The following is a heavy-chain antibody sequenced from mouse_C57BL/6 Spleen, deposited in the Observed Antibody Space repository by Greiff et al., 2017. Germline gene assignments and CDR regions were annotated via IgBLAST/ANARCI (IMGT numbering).Heavy chain of an antibody. CDR2: IDPTDSYT. D-gene: IGHD1-1*01. J-gene: IGHJ1*03. Sequence: QVQLQQPGAELVMPGASVKLSCKASGYTFTSYWMHWVKQRPGQGLEWIGEIDPTDSYTNYNQKFKGKSTLTVDKSSSTAYMQLSTLTSEDSAVYYCARLYGSSSYWYFDVWGTGTTVTVSS. CDR1: GYTFTSYW. V-gene: IGHV1-69*01. CDR3: ARLYGSSSYWYFDV.